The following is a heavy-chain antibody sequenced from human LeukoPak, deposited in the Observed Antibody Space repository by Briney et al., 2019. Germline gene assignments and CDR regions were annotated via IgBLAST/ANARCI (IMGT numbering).Heavy chain of an antibody. CDR3: AKDLPGFFDY. CDR1: GFSFSASA. J-gene: IGHJ4*02. CDR2: IRTKNNNLAT. Sequence: GGSLRLSCVASGFSFSASAIHWVRQAPGKGLEWVGRIRTKNNNLATTYSESVKGRFTISRDNSKNTLYLQMNSLRAEDTAVYSCAKDLPGFFDYWGQGTLVTVSS. V-gene: IGHV3-73*01.